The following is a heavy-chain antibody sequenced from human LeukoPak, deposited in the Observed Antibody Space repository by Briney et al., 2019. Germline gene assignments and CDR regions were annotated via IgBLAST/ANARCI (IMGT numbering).Heavy chain of an antibody. CDR2: IYTSGST. V-gene: IGHV4-4*07. CDR1: GGSISSYY. CDR3: ARAMPRNYYDSSGRYDAFDI. Sequence: SETLSLTCTVSGGSISSYYWSWIRQPAGKGLEWIGRIYTSGSTNYSPSLKSRVTMSVDTSKNQFSLKLSSVTAADTAVYYCARAMPRNYYDSSGRYDAFDIWGQGTMVTVSS. D-gene: IGHD3-22*01. J-gene: IGHJ3*02.